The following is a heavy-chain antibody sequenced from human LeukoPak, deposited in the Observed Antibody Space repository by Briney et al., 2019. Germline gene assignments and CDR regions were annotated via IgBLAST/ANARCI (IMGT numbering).Heavy chain of an antibody. J-gene: IGHJ4*02. CDR2: ISSSGSTI. Sequence: GGSLRLSCAASGFTFSSYEMNWVRQAPGKGLEWVSYISSSGSTIYYADSVKGRFTISRDNAKNSLYPQMNSLRAEDTAVYYCARDRTAAKNRFDYWGQGTLVTVSS. D-gene: IGHD6-13*01. CDR1: GFTFSSYE. CDR3: ARDRTAAKNRFDY. V-gene: IGHV3-48*03.